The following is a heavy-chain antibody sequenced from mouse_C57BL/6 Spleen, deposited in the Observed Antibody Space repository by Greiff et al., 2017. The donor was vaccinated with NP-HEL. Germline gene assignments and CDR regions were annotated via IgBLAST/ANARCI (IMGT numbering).Heavy chain of an antibody. Sequence: EVQLQQSGPGLVKPSQSLSLTCSVTGYSITSGYYWNWIRQFPGNKLEWMGYISYDGSNNYNPSLKNRISITRDTSKNQFFLKLNSVTTEDTATYYCARESGRSFDYWGQGTTLTVSS. CDR2: ISYDGSN. V-gene: IGHV3-6*01. CDR1: GYSITSGYY. CDR3: ARESGRSFDY. D-gene: IGHD1-3*01. J-gene: IGHJ2*01.